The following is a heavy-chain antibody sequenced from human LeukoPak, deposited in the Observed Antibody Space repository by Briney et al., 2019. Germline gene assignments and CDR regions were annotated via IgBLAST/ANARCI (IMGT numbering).Heavy chain of an antibody. D-gene: IGHD6-19*01. CDR2: INGDGRNI. CDR3: ARDGKWLTNDY. CDR1: GFTFSSYW. Sequence: PGGSLRLSCVASGFTFSSYWMHWVRHDPRKGLVWVSRINGDGRNINYADSVRGRFTISRDNAKNSLYLQMNSLRAEDTAVYYCARDGKWLTNDYWGQGTLVTVSS. V-gene: IGHV3-74*01. J-gene: IGHJ4*02.